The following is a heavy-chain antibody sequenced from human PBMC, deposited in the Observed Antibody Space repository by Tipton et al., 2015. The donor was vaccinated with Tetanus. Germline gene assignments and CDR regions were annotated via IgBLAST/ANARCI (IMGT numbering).Heavy chain of an antibody. CDR1: GFSLRSYS. J-gene: IGHJ4*02. D-gene: IGHD3-16*02. CDR2: TYGDGST. V-gene: IGHV3-53*01. CDR3: ARDYPDFDY. Sequence: SLRLSCAASGFSLRSYSMNWVRQAPGKGLEWVSLTYGDGSTYYADSVKGRFTISRDNSKNTLYLQMSNLRAEDTAVYYCARDYPDFDYWGQGTLVTVSS.